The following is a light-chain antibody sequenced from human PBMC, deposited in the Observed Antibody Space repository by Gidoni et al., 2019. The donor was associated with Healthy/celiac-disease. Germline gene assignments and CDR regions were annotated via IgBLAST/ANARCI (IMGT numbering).Light chain of an antibody. V-gene: IGLV2-14*01. CDR2: EVS. J-gene: IGLJ1*01. CDR3: SSYTSSSTLYV. CDR1: SSDVGGYNY. Sequence: QSALTQPASVSGSAGQSITISCTGTSSDVGGYNYVSWYQQHPGKAPKLMIYEVSNRPSGVSHRFSGSKSGNTASLTISGLQAEDEADYYCSSYTSSSTLYVFGTGTKVTVL.